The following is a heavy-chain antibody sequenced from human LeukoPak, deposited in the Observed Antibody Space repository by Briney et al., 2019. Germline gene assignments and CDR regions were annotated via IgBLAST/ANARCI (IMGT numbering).Heavy chain of an antibody. V-gene: IGHV4-34*01. J-gene: IGHJ6*03. CDR3: ARMGYYYDQIIQDYYYYMDV. CDR1: GGSISGYY. D-gene: IGHD3-22*01. CDR2: INNSGST. Sequence: PSETLSLTCAVYGGSISGYYWSWRGQPPGKEVEGSGEINNSGSTNYNTLLKRRVTISADTSKNQFSLKLSSVTAADTAVYYCARMGYYYDQIIQDYYYYMDVWGKGTTVTVSS.